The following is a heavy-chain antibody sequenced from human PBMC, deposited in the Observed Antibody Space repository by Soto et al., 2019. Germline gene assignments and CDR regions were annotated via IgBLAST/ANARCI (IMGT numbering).Heavy chain of an antibody. V-gene: IGHV3-30*18. CDR1: GFTFSSYG. CDR2: ISYDGSNK. Sequence: HPGGSLRLSCAASGFTFSSYGMHWVRQAPGKGLEWVAVISYDGSNKYYADSVKGRFTISRDNSKNTLYLQMNSLRAEDTAVYYCAKSLVEMATMHFDYWGQGT. D-gene: IGHD5-12*01. J-gene: IGHJ4*02. CDR3: AKSLVEMATMHFDY.